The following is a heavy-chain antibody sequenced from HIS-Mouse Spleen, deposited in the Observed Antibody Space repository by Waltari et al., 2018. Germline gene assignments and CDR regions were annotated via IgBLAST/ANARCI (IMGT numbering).Heavy chain of an antibody. J-gene: IGHJ2*01. CDR3: AREIPYSSSWYDWYFDL. Sequence: QLQLQESGPGLVKPSETLSLTCTVSGGSISSSSYYWGWIRQPPGKGLEWIGSIYYSGSTYHNPVLKSRVTISVDTSKNQFSLKLSSVTAADTAVYYCAREIPYSSSWYDWYFDLWGRGTLVTVSS. V-gene: IGHV4-39*07. CDR2: IYYSGST. CDR1: GGSISSSSYY. D-gene: IGHD6-13*01.